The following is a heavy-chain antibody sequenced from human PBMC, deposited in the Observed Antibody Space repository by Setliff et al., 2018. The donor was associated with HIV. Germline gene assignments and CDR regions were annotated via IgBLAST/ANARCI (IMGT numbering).Heavy chain of an antibody. V-gene: IGHV1-24*01. Sequence: ASVKVSCKVSGYTLAELSMHWVRQAPGKGLEWMGGFDPEDGETIYARKFQGRVSMTEEKSTDTAYMELSSLRSDDTAVYYCATFYNSGSLTSFDYWGQGTLVTVSS. J-gene: IGHJ4*02. CDR1: GYTLAELS. CDR3: ATFYNSGSLTSFDY. D-gene: IGHD3-10*01. CDR2: FDPEDGET.